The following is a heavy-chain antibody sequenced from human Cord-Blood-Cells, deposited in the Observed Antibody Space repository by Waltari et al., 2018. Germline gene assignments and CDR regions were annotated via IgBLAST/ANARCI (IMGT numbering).Heavy chain of an antibody. Sequence: QVQVVESGGGVVQPGRSLRTSCASSGFTFSSYGVAWVGQAPGKGLEWVAVIWYDGSNKYYADSVKGRFTISRDNSKNTLYLQMNSLRAEDTAVYYCASEIDLAAAGDYWGQGTLVTVSS. CDR2: IWYDGSNK. CDR1: GFTFSSYG. D-gene: IGHD6-13*01. V-gene: IGHV3-33*01. CDR3: ASEIDLAAAGDY. J-gene: IGHJ4*02.